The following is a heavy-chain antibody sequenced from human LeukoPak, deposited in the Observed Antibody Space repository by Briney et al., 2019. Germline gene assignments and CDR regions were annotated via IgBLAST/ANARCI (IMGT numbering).Heavy chain of an antibody. Sequence: GGSLRLSCAASGFTFSSYSMNWVRQAPGKGLEWVSSISSSSSYIYYADSVKGRFTISRDNAKNSLYLQMNSLRAEDTAVYYCARDLNSIAARPPPGYWGQGTLVTVSS. V-gene: IGHV3-21*01. CDR3: ARDLNSIAARPPPGY. CDR2: ISSSSSYI. CDR1: GFTFSSYS. J-gene: IGHJ4*02. D-gene: IGHD6-6*01.